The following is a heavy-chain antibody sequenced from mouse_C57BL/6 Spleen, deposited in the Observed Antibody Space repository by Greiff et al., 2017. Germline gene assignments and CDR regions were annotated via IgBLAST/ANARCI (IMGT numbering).Heavy chain of an antibody. CDR1: GYSITSGYY. V-gene: IGHV3-6*01. J-gene: IGHJ4*01. CDR2: ISYDGSN. Sequence: EVKLQESGPGLVKPSQSLSLTCSVTGYSITSGYYWNWIRQFPGNKLEWMGYISYDGSNNYNPSLKNRIAITRDTSKNQFFLKLNSVTTEDTATYYGARGNYYGSSYDYAMDYWGQGTSVTVSS. D-gene: IGHD1-1*01. CDR3: ARGNYYGSSYDYAMDY.